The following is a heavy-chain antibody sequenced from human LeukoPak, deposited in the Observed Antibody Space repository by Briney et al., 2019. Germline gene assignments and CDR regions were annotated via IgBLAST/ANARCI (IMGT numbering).Heavy chain of an antibody. CDR3: ARGDIPNF. Sequence: SETLSLTCGVSGYSISSGYYWGWIRQSPGKGLEWIGSIFHSGKTYYNLSLKSRVTISVDTSKNQFSLKLTSVTAADTAVYYCARGDIPNFWGQGTLVTVSS. D-gene: IGHD2-21*01. CDR2: IFHSGKT. CDR1: GYSISSGYY. V-gene: IGHV4-38-2*01. J-gene: IGHJ4*02.